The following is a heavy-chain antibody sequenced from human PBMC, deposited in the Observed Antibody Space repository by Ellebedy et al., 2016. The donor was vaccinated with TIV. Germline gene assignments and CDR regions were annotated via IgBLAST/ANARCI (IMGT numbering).Heavy chain of an antibody. CDR2: ISKTGDYI. Sequence: GESLKISCAASGFTFSSYEMNWVRQAPGRGLEWVSYISKTGDYIYYADSVRGRFTISRDNAQSSLFLQMSSLRVEDTAVYYCARPVQMWLENYGLDVWGQGTTVTVSS. CDR1: GFTFSSYE. J-gene: IGHJ6*02. V-gene: IGHV3-48*03. CDR3: ARPVQMWLENYGLDV. D-gene: IGHD5-24*01.